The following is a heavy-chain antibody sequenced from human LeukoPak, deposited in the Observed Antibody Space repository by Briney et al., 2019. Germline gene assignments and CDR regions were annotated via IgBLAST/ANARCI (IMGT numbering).Heavy chain of an antibody. CDR3: ARTPYGDYDPYYFDH. Sequence: GGSLRLSCAASGFTFSSYNMNWVRQAPGKGLEWVSSISSSSSYIYYADSVKGRFTISRDNAKNSLYLQMNSLRAEDTAVYYCARTPYGDYDPYYFDHWGQGTLVTVSS. CDR2: ISSSSSYI. V-gene: IGHV3-21*01. CDR1: GFTFSSYN. D-gene: IGHD4-17*01. J-gene: IGHJ4*02.